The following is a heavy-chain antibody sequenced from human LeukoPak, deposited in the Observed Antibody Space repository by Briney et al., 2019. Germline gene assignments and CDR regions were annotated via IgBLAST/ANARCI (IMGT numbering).Heavy chain of an antibody. CDR2: ISSSSSYI. CDR1: GFTFSSYS. V-gene: IGHV3-21*01. Sequence: GGSLRLTCAASGFTFSSYSMNWVRQAPGKGLEWVSSISSSSSYIYYADSVKGRFTISRDNAKNSLYLQMNSLRAEDTAVYYCARGAGDSSGYYYVGEYYFDYWGQGTLVTVSS. CDR3: ARGAGDSSGYYYVGEYYFDY. J-gene: IGHJ4*02. D-gene: IGHD3-22*01.